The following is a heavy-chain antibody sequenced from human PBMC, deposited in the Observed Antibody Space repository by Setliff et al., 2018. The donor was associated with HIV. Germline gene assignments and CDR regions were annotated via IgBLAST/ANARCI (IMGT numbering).Heavy chain of an antibody. CDR2: ISGYNGNT. CDR3: ARAYPWGYVDYYYMDV. D-gene: IGHD3-16*01. V-gene: IGHV1-18*01. Sequence: ASVKVSCKASGYTFTSYGITWVRQAPGQGLEWMGWISGYNGNTDYAQNLQGRVTVTTDTSTSTAYMELRSLRSEDTAVYYCARAYPWGYVDYYYMDVWGKGTTVTVSS. CDR1: GYTFTSYG. J-gene: IGHJ6*03.